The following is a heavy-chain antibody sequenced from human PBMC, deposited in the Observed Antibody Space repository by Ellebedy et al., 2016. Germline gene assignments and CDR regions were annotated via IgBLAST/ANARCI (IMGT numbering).Heavy chain of an antibody. CDR3: ARDLNWGFDY. V-gene: IGHV3-11*06. J-gene: IGHJ4*02. Sequence: SVKGLFTVSRDNAKNSLYLQMNSLRAEDTAVYYCARDLNWGFDYWGQGSLVTVSS. D-gene: IGHD7-27*01.